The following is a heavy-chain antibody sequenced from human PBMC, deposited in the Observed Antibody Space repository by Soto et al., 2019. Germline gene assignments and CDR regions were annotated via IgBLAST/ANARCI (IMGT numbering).Heavy chain of an antibody. J-gene: IGHJ6*03. D-gene: IGHD4-4*01. CDR2: IYYSGST. V-gene: IGHV4-59*08. CDR3: AKLQYRNSYYYYNYMDV. Sequence: SETLSLTCTVSGGSIISYYWSWIRQPPGKGLEWIGYIYYSGSTNYNPSLKSRVTISVDTSKNQFSLKLSSVTAADTAVYYCAKLQYRNSYYYYNYMDVWGKGTTVTVSS. CDR1: GGSIISYY.